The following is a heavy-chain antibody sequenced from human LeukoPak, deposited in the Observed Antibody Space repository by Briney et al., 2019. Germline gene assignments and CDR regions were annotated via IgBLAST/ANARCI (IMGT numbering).Heavy chain of an antibody. D-gene: IGHD3-9*01. CDR2: ISYDGSNK. J-gene: IGHJ4*02. CDR3: ARDLDFQFDY. V-gene: IGHV3-30-3*01. Sequence: PGGSLRLSCAASGFTFSSYAMHWVRQAPGKGLEWVAVISYDGSNKYYADSVKGRFTISRDNSKNTLYLQMNSLRAEDTAVYYCARDLDFQFDYWGQGTLVTVSS. CDR1: GFTFSSYA.